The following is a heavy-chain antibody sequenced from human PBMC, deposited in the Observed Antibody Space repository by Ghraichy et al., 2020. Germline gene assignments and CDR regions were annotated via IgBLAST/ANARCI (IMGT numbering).Heavy chain of an antibody. V-gene: IGHV3-48*01. CDR1: GFTFSSYS. D-gene: IGHD6-6*01. Sequence: GGSLRLSCAASGFTFSSYSMNWVRQAPGKGLEWVSYISSSSSTIYYADSVKGRFTISRDNAKNSLYLQMNSLRAEDTAVYYCASIAARPDYYYYGMDVWGQGTTVTVSS. J-gene: IGHJ6*02. CDR3: ASIAARPDYYYYGMDV. CDR2: ISSSSSTI.